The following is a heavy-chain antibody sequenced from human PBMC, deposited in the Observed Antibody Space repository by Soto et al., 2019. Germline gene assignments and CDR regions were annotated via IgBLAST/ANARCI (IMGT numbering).Heavy chain of an antibody. D-gene: IGHD5-18*01. V-gene: IGHV3-21*01. CDR3: ARGVKGYSYGLYYFDT. Sequence: PGGSLRLSCAASGFTFSSYSVNWVRQAPGKGLDWISLISNSGSDIFYADSVKGRFTISRDNAKSSLFLQMNNLRAEDTAVYYCARGVKGYSYGLYYFDTWGQGTLVTVSS. CDR2: ISNSGSDI. J-gene: IGHJ4*02. CDR1: GFTFSSYS.